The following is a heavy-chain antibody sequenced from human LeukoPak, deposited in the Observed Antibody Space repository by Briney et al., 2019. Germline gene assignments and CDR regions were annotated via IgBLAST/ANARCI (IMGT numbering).Heavy chain of an antibody. J-gene: IGHJ3*02. CDR3: ARDGGIVATIRAFDI. Sequence: GGSLRLSCAASGFTFSSSAMSWVRQAPGKGLEWVSSISGSGSGGSTYYADSVKGRFTISRDNAKNSLYLQMNSLRAEDTAVYYCARDGGIVATIRAFDIWGQGTMVTVSS. CDR1: GFTFSSSA. D-gene: IGHD5-12*01. CDR2: ISGSGSGGST. V-gene: IGHV3-23*01.